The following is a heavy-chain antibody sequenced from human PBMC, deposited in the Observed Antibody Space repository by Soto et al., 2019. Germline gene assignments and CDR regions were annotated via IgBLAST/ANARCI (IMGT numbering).Heavy chain of an antibody. CDR3: ARDMGFGLSDY. J-gene: IGHJ4*02. CDR2: INAGNGNT. CDR1: GYTFTSYA. D-gene: IGHD3-10*01. V-gene: IGHV1-3*01. Sequence: QVPLVQSGAEVKKPGASVKVSCKASGYTFTSYAMHWVRQAPGQRLEWMGWINAGNGNTKYSQKFQGRVTITRDTSASTAHMELSSLRSEDTAVYYCARDMGFGLSDYWGQGTLVTVSS.